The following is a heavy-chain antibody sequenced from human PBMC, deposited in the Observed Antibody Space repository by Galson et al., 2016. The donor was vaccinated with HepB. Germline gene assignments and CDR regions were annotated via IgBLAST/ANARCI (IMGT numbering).Heavy chain of an antibody. CDR2: IDFSGGDT. V-gene: IGHV3-23*01. CDR1: GFSFSTYA. D-gene: IGHD5-18*01. Sequence: SLRLSCAASGFSFSTYAMNWVRQAPGKGLEWVSGIDFSGGDTFYADSLKGRFTISRDNSKNTLYLQMNSLRPEDTAVYYCARCVDTSMAPFDYWGQGTLLTVSS. CDR3: ARCVDTSMAPFDY. J-gene: IGHJ4*02.